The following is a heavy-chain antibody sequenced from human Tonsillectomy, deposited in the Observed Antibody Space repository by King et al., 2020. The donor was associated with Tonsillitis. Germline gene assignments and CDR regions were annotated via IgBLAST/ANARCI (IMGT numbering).Heavy chain of an antibody. J-gene: IGHJ4*02. Sequence: VQLVESGGGVVQPGRSLRLSCAASGFTFSSYAIHWVRQAPGKGLEWVALILYDGSNKYYADSVKGRFTISRDNSKNTLYLQMNSLRAEDTAVYCCARDPPGDFWTHFDYWGQGTLVTVSS. CDR1: GFTFSSYA. CDR2: ILYDGSNK. V-gene: IGHV3-30-3*01. D-gene: IGHD3-3*01. CDR3: ARDPPGDFWTHFDY.